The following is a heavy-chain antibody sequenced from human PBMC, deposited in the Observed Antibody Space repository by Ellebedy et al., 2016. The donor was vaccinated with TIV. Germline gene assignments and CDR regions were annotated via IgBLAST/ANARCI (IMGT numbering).Heavy chain of an antibody. Sequence: GESLKISCTGSGYTFINYWIGWVRQMPGKGLEWMGIISPADSDTRYSPSFQGQVTISVDKSINTAALQWSSLKASDSAMYYCARHVGDGSHFDYWGKGTLFTVSS. CDR3: ARHVGDGSHFDY. D-gene: IGHD5-24*01. J-gene: IGHJ4*02. V-gene: IGHV5-51*01. CDR1: GYTFINYW. CDR2: ISPADSDT.